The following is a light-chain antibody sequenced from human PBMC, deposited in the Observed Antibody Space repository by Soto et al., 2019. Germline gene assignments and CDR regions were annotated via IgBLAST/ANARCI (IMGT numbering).Light chain of an antibody. CDR3: QHYNNWPPWT. CDR1: QSVSSN. V-gene: IGKV3-15*01. J-gene: IGKJ1*01. CDR2: GAS. Sequence: EIVMTQSPATLSVSPGERATLSCRASQSVSSNLAWYQQKPGQAPRLLIYGASTRATGIPASFSGSGSWTEFTLTISGLQSEDCAVYYCQHYNNWPPWTFGQGTKVEIK.